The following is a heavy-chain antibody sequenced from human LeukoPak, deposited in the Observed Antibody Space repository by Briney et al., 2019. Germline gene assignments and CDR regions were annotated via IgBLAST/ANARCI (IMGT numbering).Heavy chain of an antibody. CDR2: ISYDGSNK. J-gene: IGHJ6*04. Sequence: GRSLRLSCAASGFTFSTYGMHWVRQAPGKGLEWLAVISYDGSNKYYADSVKGRFTISRDNSKNTLYLQMNSLRGEDTAVYYCAKDQVGYSSWFTYYYYYGMDVWGKGTTVTVSS. V-gene: IGHV3-30*18. D-gene: IGHD6-13*01. CDR3: AKDQVGYSSWFTYYYYYGMDV. CDR1: GFTFSTYG.